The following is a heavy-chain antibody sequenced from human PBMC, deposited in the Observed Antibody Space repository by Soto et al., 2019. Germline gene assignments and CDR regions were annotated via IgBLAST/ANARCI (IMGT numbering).Heavy chain of an antibody. D-gene: IGHD6-25*01. J-gene: IGHJ4*02. CDR2: ISSSSSYI. Sequence: EVQLVESGGGLVKPGGSLRLSCAASGFTFSSYSMNWVRQAPGKGLEWVSSISSSSSYIYYADSVKGRFTISRDNAKNSLYLQMNRLRAEDTAVYYCERSVPPAEDSDYWGQGTLVTVSS. CDR3: ERSVPPAEDSDY. CDR1: GFTFSSYS. V-gene: IGHV3-21*01.